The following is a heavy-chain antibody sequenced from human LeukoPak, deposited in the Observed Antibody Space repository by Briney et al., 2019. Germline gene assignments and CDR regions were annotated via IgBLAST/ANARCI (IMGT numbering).Heavy chain of an antibody. J-gene: IGHJ4*02. CDR2: INPSGGST. V-gene: IGHV1-46*01. CDR3: ASGAYYYDSRGYYYPHR. Sequence: ASVKVSCKASGYTFTSYYMHWVRQAPGQGLEWMGIINPSGGSTSYAQKFQGRVTMTRDTSTSTVYMELSSLRSEDTAVYYCASGAYYYDSRGYYYPHRWGQGTLVTVSS. D-gene: IGHD3-22*01. CDR1: GYTFTSYY.